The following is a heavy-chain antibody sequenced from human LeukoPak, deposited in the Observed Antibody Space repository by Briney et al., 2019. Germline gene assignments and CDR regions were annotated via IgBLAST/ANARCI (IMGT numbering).Heavy chain of an antibody. D-gene: IGHD3-10*01. J-gene: IGHJ6*02. CDR1: GFTFSSYG. CDR2: ISYDGSNK. CDR3: AKFPPSSIMVQGYGMDV. Sequence: GRSLRLSCAASGFTFSSYGMHWVRQAPGKGLEWVAVISYDGSNKYYADSVKGRFTISRDNSKNTLYLQMNSLRAEDTAVYYCAKFPPSSIMVQGYGMDVWGQGTTVTVSS. V-gene: IGHV3-30*18.